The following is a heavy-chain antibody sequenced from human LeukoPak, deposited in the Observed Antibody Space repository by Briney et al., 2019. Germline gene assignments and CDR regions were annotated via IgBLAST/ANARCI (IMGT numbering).Heavy chain of an antibody. J-gene: IGHJ4*02. CDR2: INWNGGST. V-gene: IGHV3-20*04. D-gene: IGHD3-22*01. CDR1: GFTFDDYG. Sequence: GGSLRLSCAASGFTFDDYGMSWVRQAPGKGLEWVSGINWNGGSTGYADSVKGQFTISRDNAKNSLYLQMNSLRAEDTALYYCARATYHYDSSGYYHIRDYFDYWGQGTLVTVSS. CDR3: ARATYHYDSSGYYHIRDYFDY.